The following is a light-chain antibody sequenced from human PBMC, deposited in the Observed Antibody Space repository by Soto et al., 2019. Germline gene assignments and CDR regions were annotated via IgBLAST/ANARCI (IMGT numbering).Light chain of an antibody. CDR2: ANN. Sequence: QSVLTQPPSVSAAPGQKVTISCSGSYSNIGNNFVSWYQHLPGTAPKLLIYANNTRPSDIPDRFSGSKPGTSATLGISGLQTGDEADYFCASWDYKLTAMVFGGGTKLTVL. V-gene: IGLV1-51*01. CDR3: ASWDYKLTAMV. J-gene: IGLJ3*02. CDR1: YSNIGNNF.